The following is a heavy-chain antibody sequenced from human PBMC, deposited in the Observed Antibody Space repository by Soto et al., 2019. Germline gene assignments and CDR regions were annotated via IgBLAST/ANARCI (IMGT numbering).Heavy chain of an antibody. CDR2: ISSSSSYI. V-gene: IGHV3-21*01. CDR3: ARERENYDSSDSF. CDR1: GFTFSSYS. J-gene: IGHJ3*01. Sequence: GGSLSLSCAASGFTFSSYSMNWVRQAPGKGLEWVSSISSSSSYIYYADSVKGRFTISRDNAKNSLYLQMNSLRAEDTAVYYCARERENYDSSDSFWGQGTMVTVSS. D-gene: IGHD3-22*01.